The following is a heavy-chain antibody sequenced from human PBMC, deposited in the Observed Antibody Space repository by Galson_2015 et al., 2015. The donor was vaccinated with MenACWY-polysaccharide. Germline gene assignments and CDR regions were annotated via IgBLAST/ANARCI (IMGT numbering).Heavy chain of an antibody. D-gene: IGHD5-24*01. CDR1: GFTFSSYA. CDR2: IRSKAYGGTT. Sequence: SLRLSCAASGFTFSSYAMSWVRQAPGKGLEWVGFIRSKAYGGTTEYAASVKGRFTISRDDSKSIAYLQMNSLKTEDTAVYYCTRGSRDVLFWGQGTLVTVSS. J-gene: IGHJ4*02. CDR3: TRGSRDVLF. V-gene: IGHV3-49*04.